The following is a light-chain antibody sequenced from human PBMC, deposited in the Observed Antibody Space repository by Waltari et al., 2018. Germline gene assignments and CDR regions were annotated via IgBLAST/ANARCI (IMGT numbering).Light chain of an antibody. CDR1: QSVSRA. CDR3: QHYLRLPVT. CDR2: GAS. J-gene: IGKJ1*01. Sequence: EIVLTHSPGTLSLSVGERPSVSCRTSQSVSRALAWYQQKPGQAPSLLIYGASTRATGIPDRFSGSGSGTDFSLTISRLEPEDFAVYYCQHYLRLPVTFGQGTTVEI. V-gene: IGKV3-20*01.